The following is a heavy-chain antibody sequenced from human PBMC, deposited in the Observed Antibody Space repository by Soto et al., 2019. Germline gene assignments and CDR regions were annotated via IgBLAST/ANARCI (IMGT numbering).Heavy chain of an antibody. J-gene: IGHJ4*02. D-gene: IGHD5-18*01. V-gene: IGHV3-74*01. CDR3: ARGDGDRYDGHGYLGRH. CDR1: GFTFSSYW. CDR2: INSDGSGT. Sequence: EVQLVESGGGLVQPGESLTLSCAASGFTFSSYWMHWVRQAPGKGLVWVSRINSDGSGTYHADSVKGRLTISRDNAKNTLYLQMNSLRVEATAVYFCARGDGDRYDGHGYLGRHWGQGTLVTVSS.